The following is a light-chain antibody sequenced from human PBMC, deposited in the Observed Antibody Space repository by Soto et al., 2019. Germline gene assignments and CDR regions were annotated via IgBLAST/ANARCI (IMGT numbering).Light chain of an antibody. V-gene: IGKV1-33*01. CDR2: DAS. CDR1: QDISNY. CDR3: QQYDTLSFT. Sequence: DIPMTQSPSSLSASVGDRVTITCQASQDISNYLNWYQQKLGKAPKLLIYDASNLEPGVPSRFSGSGSGTKFIFTISSLQPEDIATYYCQQYDTLSFTFGPGTKVDLK. J-gene: IGKJ3*01.